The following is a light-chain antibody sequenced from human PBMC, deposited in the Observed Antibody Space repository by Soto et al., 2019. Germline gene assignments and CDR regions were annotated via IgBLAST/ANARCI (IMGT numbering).Light chain of an antibody. CDR1: QSVTNSF. CDR2: GAS. CDR3: QQYVSSPWA. V-gene: IGKV3-20*01. Sequence: EIVLAQSPGTLSLSPGERATLSCRASQSVTNSFLALYQQKPGQAPRLLIYGASRRATGIPDRFTGSGSGTDFTLTISRLEPEDFAVYYCQQYVSSPWAFGQGXX. J-gene: IGKJ1*01.